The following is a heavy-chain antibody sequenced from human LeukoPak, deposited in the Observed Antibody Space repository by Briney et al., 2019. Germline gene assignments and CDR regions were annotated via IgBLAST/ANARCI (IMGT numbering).Heavy chain of an antibody. J-gene: IGHJ4*02. CDR3: ARHGGAFDY. D-gene: IGHD4-17*01. CDR2: VFPADSDT. Sequence: GESLKISCKGSAYSFTSSWIGCVRQMPGNAREWMGIVFPADSDTRYSPSFQGQVTFSADKSISTAYLQWSSLKASDSAMYYCARHGGAFDYWGQGTLVTVSS. V-gene: IGHV5-51*01. CDR1: AYSFTSSW.